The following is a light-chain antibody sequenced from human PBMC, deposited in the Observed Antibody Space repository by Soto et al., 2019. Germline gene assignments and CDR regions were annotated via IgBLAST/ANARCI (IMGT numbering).Light chain of an antibody. CDR2: DAS. CDR1: QSIGRY. V-gene: IGKV1-39*01. Sequence: DIQMTQSPSSLSASVGDRVTVTCRASQSIGRYLNWYQQKPGKAPKPLIYDASSLQTGVPSRFSGNESGTDFTLTINSLQHEDFATYYCQQSFSSPRTFGQGTKLAFK. J-gene: IGKJ2*01. CDR3: QQSFSSPRT.